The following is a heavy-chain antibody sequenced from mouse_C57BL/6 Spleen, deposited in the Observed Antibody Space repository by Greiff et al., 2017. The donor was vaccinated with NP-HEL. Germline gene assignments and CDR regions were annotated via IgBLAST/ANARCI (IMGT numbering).Heavy chain of an antibody. J-gene: IGHJ4*01. D-gene: IGHD2-4*01. V-gene: IGHV1-64*01. Sequence: QVQLQQPGAELVKPGASVKLSCKASGYTFTSYWMHWVKQRPGQGLEWIGMIHPNSGSTNYNEKFKSKATLTVDKSSSTAYMQLSSLTSEDSAVYYCAHYDYDGGAMDYWGQGTSVTVSS. CDR2: IHPNSGST. CDR1: GYTFTSYW. CDR3: AHYDYDGGAMDY.